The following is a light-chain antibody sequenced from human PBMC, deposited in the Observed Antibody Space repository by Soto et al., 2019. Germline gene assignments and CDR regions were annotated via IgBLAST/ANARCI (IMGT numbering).Light chain of an antibody. J-gene: IGKJ1*01. CDR2: AAS. V-gene: IGKV1-39*01. CDR3: QQYYSNPQT. CDR1: QSISSY. Sequence: DIQMTQSPSSLSASVGDRVTITCRASQSISSYLNWYQQKPGKAPKLLIYAASSLQSGVPSRFSGSGSGTDFTLTISSLQAEDVAVFYCQQYYSNPQTFGQGTKVEIK.